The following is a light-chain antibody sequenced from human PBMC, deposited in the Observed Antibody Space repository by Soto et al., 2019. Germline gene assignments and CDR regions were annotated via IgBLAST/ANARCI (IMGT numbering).Light chain of an antibody. CDR2: AAS. V-gene: IGKV1-12*01. J-gene: IGKJ3*01. CDR3: QQANSFPFT. CDR1: QGIRSW. Sequence: DIQMTHSPSSVSASVGDRVTITCRASQGIRSWLAWYQQKPGKAPKLLIFAASSVQSGVPSRFSGSGSGTDFTLTISSLQPEDFATYYCQQANSFPFTFGPGTKVDIK.